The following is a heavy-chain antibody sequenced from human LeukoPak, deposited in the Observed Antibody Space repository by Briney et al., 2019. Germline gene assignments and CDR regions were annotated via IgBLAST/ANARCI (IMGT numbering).Heavy chain of an antibody. CDR2: ISYDGSNK. D-gene: IGHD6-19*01. Sequence: PGGSLRLSCAASGFTFSSYAMHWVRQAPGKGLEWVAVISYDGSNKYYADSVKGRFTISRDNSKNTLYLQMNSLRAEDTAVYYCARDRGGSSGWSNYYFDYWGQGTLVTVST. J-gene: IGHJ4*02. CDR3: ARDRGGSSGWSNYYFDY. V-gene: IGHV3-30-3*01. CDR1: GFTFSSYA.